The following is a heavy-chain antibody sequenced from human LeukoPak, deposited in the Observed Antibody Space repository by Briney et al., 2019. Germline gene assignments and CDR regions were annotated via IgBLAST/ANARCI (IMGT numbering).Heavy chain of an antibody. J-gene: IGHJ3*02. CDR1: AFTLTNAW. Sequence: PGGSLRLSCAASAFTLTNAWMSWVRQAPGKGLEWVGRIRSKSDGGTTDHAATVKGRFTISRDDSKNTLYLQMNSLKTEDTAVYYCTSANYYDSSGYYYTNVFNIWGQGTRVTVSS. CDR3: TSANYYDSSGYYYTNVFNI. CDR2: IRSKSDGGTT. V-gene: IGHV3-15*01. D-gene: IGHD3-22*01.